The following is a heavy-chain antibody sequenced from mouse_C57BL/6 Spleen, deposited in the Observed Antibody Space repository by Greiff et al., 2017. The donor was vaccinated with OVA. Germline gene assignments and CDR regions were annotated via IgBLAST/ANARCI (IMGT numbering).Heavy chain of an antibody. CDR1: GYTFTDYY. CDR3: ARGWWDDYYAMDY. V-gene: IGHV1-26*01. J-gene: IGHJ4*01. CDR2: INPNNGGT. D-gene: IGHD1-1*02. Sequence: EVQLQQSGPELVKPGASVKISCKASGYTFTDYYMNWVKQSHGKSLEWIGDINPNNGGTSYNQKFKGKATLTVDKSSSTAYMELRSLTSEDSAVYYCARGWWDDYYAMDYWGQGTSVTVSS.